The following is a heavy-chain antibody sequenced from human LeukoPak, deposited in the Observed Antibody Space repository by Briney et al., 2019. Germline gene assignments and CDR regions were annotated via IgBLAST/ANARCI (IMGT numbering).Heavy chain of an antibody. J-gene: IGHJ6*02. D-gene: IGHD3-3*01. Sequence: PSETLSPTCTVSGGSIRNYYWGWIRQPPGKGPEWIGYISHSGSTNYNPSLKSRVTISVDTSKNKFSVKLSSVTAADTAVYYCARDREITKPYYYGMDVWGQGTTVSVSS. V-gene: IGHV4-59*01. CDR3: ARDREITKPYYYGMDV. CDR2: ISHSGST. CDR1: GGSIRNYY.